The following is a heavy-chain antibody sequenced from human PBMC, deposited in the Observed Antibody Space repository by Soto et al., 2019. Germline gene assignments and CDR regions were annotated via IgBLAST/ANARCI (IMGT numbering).Heavy chain of an antibody. CDR3: TRVGGSVSDMDV. Sequence: EVQLVESGGGLVQPGGSLRLSCAASGFTFSIYWMHWVRQAPGKGPVWVSRIDNAGSSARYADSVKGRFTISRDNAKNTVYLQMNSLRAEDTAVYYCTRVGGSVSDMDVWGQGTTVTXSS. J-gene: IGHJ6*02. CDR1: GFTFSIYW. D-gene: IGHD1-26*01. CDR2: IDNAGSSA. V-gene: IGHV3-74*01.